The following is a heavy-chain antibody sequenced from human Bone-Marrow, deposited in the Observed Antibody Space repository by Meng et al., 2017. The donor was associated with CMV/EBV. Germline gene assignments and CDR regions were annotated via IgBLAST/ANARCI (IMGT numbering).Heavy chain of an antibody. CDR2: IIPIFGTA. Sequence: SVKVSCKASGGTFSSYAISWVRQAPGQGLEWMGGIIPIFGTANYAQKFQGRVTITTDESTSTAYMELSSLRSEDTAVYYCARDPLKPAAIVDYYYYGMDVWGQGTTVTVSS. CDR3: ARDPLKPAAIVDYYYYGMDV. D-gene: IGHD2-2*02. CDR1: GGTFSSYA. J-gene: IGHJ6*02. V-gene: IGHV1-69*05.